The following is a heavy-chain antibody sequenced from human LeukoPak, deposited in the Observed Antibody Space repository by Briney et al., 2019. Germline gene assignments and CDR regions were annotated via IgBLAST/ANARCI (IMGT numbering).Heavy chain of an antibody. V-gene: IGHV1-69*13. D-gene: IGHD4-23*01. CDR1: GGTFSSYA. Sequence: SVKVSCKASGGTFSSYAISWVRQAPGQGLEWMGGIIPIFGTANYAQKFQGRVTITADESTSTAYMELISLRSEDTAVYYCARGAYGGPPRGYWGQGTLVTVSS. J-gene: IGHJ4*02. CDR3: ARGAYGGPPRGY. CDR2: IIPIFGTA.